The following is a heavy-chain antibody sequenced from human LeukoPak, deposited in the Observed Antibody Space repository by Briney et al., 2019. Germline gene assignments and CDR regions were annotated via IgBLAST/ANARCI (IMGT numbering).Heavy chain of an antibody. D-gene: IGHD3-16*02. V-gene: IGHV3-30*03. CDR3: ARDHEMITFGGIIGY. J-gene: IGHJ4*02. Sequence: PGGSLRLSCAASGFTFSSYCMRWVRQAPGKGLEWVAGISYDGSNKYYAYSVQGRFSISRDNYQNTLDLKLTRPRAEDTAVYYCARDHEMITFGGIIGYWGQGTLVTVSS. CDR1: GFTFSSYC. CDR2: ISYDGSNK.